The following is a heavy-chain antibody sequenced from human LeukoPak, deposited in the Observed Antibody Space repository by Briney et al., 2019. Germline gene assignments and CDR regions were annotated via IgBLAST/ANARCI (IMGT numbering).Heavy chain of an antibody. Sequence: SETLSLTCTVSGGSISSGDYYWSWLRQPPGKGLEYIGYIYYSGSTYYNPSPKSRFTITEDTSKNQFSLQLNSVTAADTAVYYCARSYDPLYFDFWGQGTLVTVSS. CDR1: GGSISSGDYY. CDR2: IYYSGST. CDR3: ARSYDPLYFDF. J-gene: IGHJ4*02. V-gene: IGHV4-30-4*08. D-gene: IGHD3-3*01.